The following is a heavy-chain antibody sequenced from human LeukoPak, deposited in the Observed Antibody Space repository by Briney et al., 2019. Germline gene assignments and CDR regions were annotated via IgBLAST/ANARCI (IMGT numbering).Heavy chain of an antibody. Sequence: ASVKVSCKVSGYTLTELSMHWVRQAPGKGLEWMGGFDPEDGETIYAQKFQGRVTMTGDTSTDTVYMELSSLRSEDTAVYYCARTTMVRGVSVHYYYYMDVWGKGTTVTVSS. D-gene: IGHD3-10*01. CDR1: GYTLTELS. CDR3: ARTTMVRGVSVHYYYYMDV. J-gene: IGHJ6*03. CDR2: FDPEDGET. V-gene: IGHV1-24*01.